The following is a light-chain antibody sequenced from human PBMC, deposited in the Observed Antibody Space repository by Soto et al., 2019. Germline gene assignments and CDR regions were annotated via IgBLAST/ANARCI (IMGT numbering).Light chain of an antibody. V-gene: IGKV3-15*01. CDR2: GAS. CDR1: QSISDT. J-gene: IGKJ5*01. Sequence: EIVMTQSPATLSVSPGGRATLSCRASQSISDTLAWYQQKPGQAPRLLIHGASTRAPGFPARFSGSGSGTDFTLTISSLEPEDFAVYYCQQRRSWPPTITFGQGTRLEIK. CDR3: QQRRSWPPTIT.